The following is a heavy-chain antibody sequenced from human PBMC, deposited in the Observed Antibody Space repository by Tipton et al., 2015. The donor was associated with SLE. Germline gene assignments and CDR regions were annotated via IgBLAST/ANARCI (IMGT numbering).Heavy chain of an antibody. CDR3: ARGGWGYQFDS. Sequence: TLSLTCAVYGGSFNGYFWTWIRQPPGKGLEWIGEIIHSGVTNYNPSLRSRVTITVDVSKNQVSLKLCSVTAADTAVYYCARGGWGYQFDSWGQGTLVTVSS. V-gene: IGHV4-34*01. J-gene: IGHJ4*02. D-gene: IGHD3-16*02. CDR2: IIHSGVT. CDR1: GGSFNGYF.